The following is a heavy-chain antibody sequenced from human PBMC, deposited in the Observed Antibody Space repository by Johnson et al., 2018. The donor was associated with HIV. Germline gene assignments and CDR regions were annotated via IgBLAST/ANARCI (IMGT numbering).Heavy chain of an antibody. CDR2: ISYDGSSK. D-gene: IGHD6-13*01. CDR1: GFTFSSYD. V-gene: IGHV3-30*03. CDR3: ASPLEAAAGPMDAFDI. J-gene: IGHJ3*02. Sequence: QVQLVESGGGVVQPGRSLRLSCAASGFTFSSYDMHWVRQAPGKGMDWVAFISYDGSSKYYADSVKGRFTISRDNSKNTLYLQMNSLRAEDTAVYYCASPLEAAAGPMDAFDIWGQGTMVTVSS.